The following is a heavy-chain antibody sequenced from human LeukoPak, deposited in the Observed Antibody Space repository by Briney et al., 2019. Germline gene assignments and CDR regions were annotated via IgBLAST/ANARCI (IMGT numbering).Heavy chain of an antibody. Sequence: GGSLRLSCAASGFTFSDYFMSWIRQAPGKGLEWVSYISSGGSTKYFADSVKGRFTISRDNAKNSLYLEMNSLRAEDTAVYYCARRDYYDVSGYYGDAFDIWGQGTRVTVSS. D-gene: IGHD3-22*01. CDR3: ARRDYYDVSGYYGDAFDI. CDR1: GFTFSDYF. J-gene: IGHJ3*02. V-gene: IGHV3-11*04. CDR2: ISSGGSTK.